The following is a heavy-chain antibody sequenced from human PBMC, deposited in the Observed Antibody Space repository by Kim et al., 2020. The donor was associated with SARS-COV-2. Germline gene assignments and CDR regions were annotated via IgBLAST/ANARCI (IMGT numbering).Heavy chain of an antibody. Sequence: KGRLTITRDNSKNTLYLQINSLRAEDTAVYYCARGDSSGQYYYYYYGMDVWGQGTTVTVSS. D-gene: IGHD6-19*01. CDR3: ARGDSSGQYYYYYYGMDV. J-gene: IGHJ6*02. V-gene: IGHV3-30*01.